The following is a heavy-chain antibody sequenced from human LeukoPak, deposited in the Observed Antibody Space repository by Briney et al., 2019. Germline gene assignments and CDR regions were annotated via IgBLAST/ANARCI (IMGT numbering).Heavy chain of an antibody. CDR2: INTNTGNP. CDR3: ARDSRDYGGPNNDY. CDR1: GYTFTGYY. Sequence: GASVKVSCKASGYTFTGYYMHWVRQAPGQGLEWMGWINTNTGNPTYAQGFTGRFVFSLETSVSTAYLQISSLKAEDTAVYYCARDSRDYGGPNNDYWGQGTLVTVSS. D-gene: IGHD4-23*01. J-gene: IGHJ4*02. V-gene: IGHV7-4-1*02.